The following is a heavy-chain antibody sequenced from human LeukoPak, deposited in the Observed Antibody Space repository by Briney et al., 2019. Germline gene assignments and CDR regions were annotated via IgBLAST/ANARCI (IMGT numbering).Heavy chain of an antibody. J-gene: IGHJ4*02. CDR3: ARVTGYSSSWSDY. CDR2: ISSSSSYI. V-gene: IGHV3-21*01. Sequence: GGSLGLACAASGFTFSSYSMTWVRQAPGKGLEWVSSISSSSSYIYYADSVKGRFTISRDNAKNSLYLQMNSLRAEDTAVYYCARVTGYSSSWSDYWGQGTLVTVSS. CDR1: GFTFSSYS. D-gene: IGHD6-13*01.